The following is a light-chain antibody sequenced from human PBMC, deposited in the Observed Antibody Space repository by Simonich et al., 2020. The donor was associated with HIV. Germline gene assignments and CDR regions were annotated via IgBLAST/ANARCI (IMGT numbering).Light chain of an antibody. V-gene: IGKV2D-29*02. Sequence: DIVMTQTPLSLSVTPGQPASISCKSSQSLLYSDGKTYLYWYLQKSGQSPQLLISEGSNRFSGVPDRFSGSGSGTDFTLKISRVEAEDVGIYYCMQSIKFPTFGQGTKVEIK. CDR2: EGS. CDR1: QSLLYSDGKTY. J-gene: IGKJ1*01. CDR3: MQSIKFPT.